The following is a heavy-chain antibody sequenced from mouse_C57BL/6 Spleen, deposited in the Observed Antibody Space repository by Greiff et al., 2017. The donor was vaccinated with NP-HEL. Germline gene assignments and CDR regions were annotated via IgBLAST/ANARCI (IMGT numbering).Heavy chain of an antibody. D-gene: IGHD1-1*01. V-gene: IGHV1-50*01. J-gene: IGHJ2*01. CDR1: GYTFTSYW. CDR3: ARGAITTVVVDY. Sequence: QVQLQQSGAELVKPGASVKLSCKASGYTFTSYWMQWVKQRPGQGLEWIGEIDPSDSYTNYNQKFKGKATLTVDTSSSTAYMQLSSLTSEDSAVYYCARGAITTVVVDYWGQGTTLTVSS. CDR2: IDPSDSYT.